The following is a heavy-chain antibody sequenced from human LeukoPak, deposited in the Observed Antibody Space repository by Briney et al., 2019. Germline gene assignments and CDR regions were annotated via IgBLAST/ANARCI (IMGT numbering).Heavy chain of an antibody. V-gene: IGHV3-9*01. D-gene: IGHD6-13*01. CDR3: AKSGYSSSWYIDY. CDR2: ISWNSGSI. CDR1: GFTFDDYA. Sequence: PGGSLRLSCAASGFTFDDYAMHWVRQAPGKGLEWVSGISWNSGSIGYADSVKGRFTISRDNAENSLYLQMNSLRAEDTALYYCAKSGYSSSWYIDYWGQGTLVTVSS. J-gene: IGHJ4*02.